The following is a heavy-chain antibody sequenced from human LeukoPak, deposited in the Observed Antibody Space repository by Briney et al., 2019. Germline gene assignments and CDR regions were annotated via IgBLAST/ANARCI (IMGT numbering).Heavy chain of an antibody. CDR1: GFTFSSYG. J-gene: IGHJ4*02. D-gene: IGHD6-19*01. CDR2: ISYDGSNK. CDR3: AKDSSGWYVY. Sequence: PGGSLRLSCAASGFTFSSYGMHWVRQAPGKGLEWVAVISYDGSNKYYADSVKGRFTISRDNSKNTLYLQMNGLRAEDTAVYYCAKDSSGWYVYWGQGTLVTVSS. V-gene: IGHV3-30*18.